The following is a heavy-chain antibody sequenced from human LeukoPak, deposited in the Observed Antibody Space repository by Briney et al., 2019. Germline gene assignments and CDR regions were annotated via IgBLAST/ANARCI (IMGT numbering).Heavy chain of an antibody. CDR2: ISGSGGST. CDR1: GFTFSSYA. V-gene: IGHV3-23*01. D-gene: IGHD3-22*01. J-gene: IGHJ4*02. Sequence: GGSLRLSCAASGFTFSSYAMSWVRQAPGKGLEWVSAISGSGGSTYYADSVKGRFTISRDDSKNTLYLEMNSLRAEDTAVYYCAKVANYYYDSSGSHYFDYWGQGTLVTVSS. CDR3: AKVANYYYDSSGSHYFDY.